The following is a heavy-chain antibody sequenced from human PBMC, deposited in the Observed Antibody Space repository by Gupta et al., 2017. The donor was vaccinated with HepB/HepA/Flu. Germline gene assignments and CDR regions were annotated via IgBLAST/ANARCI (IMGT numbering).Heavy chain of an antibody. Sequence: QVQLQESAPGLVKPSGTLSLTCAVSGGSISSSNWWSWVRQPPGNGLEWIGEIYHSGSTNYKPSLKSRVTISVDKSKNQFSLKLSSVTAADTAVYYCARDITVTYYYGSGSYYNTESGDYWGQGTLVTVSS. CDR3: ARDITVTYYYGSGSYYNTESGDY. V-gene: IGHV4-4*02. CDR2: IYHSGST. D-gene: IGHD3-10*01. J-gene: IGHJ4*02. CDR1: GGSISSSNW.